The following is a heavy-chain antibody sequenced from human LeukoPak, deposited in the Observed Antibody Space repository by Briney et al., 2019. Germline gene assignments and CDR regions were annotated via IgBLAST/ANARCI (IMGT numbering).Heavy chain of an antibody. V-gene: IGHV1-18*01. CDR3: AREIIGGIAAVFDY. D-gene: IGHD6-13*01. J-gene: IGHJ4*02. CDR2: ISAYNGNT. CDR1: GYTFTSYG. Sequence: ASVKVSCKASGYTFTSYGISWVRQAPGQGLEWMGWISAYNGNTNYAQKLQGRVTITADKSTSTAYMELSSLRSEDTAVYYCAREIIGGIAAVFDYWGQGTLVTVSS.